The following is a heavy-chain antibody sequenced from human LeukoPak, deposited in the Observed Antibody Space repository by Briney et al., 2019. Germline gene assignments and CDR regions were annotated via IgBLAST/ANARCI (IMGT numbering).Heavy chain of an antibody. CDR1: GGSISSYY. D-gene: IGHD3-22*01. CDR3: ARHPRYITMIVVDAFDI. V-gene: IGHV4-59*08. J-gene: IGHJ3*02. Sequence: SSETLSLTCTVSGGSISSYYWSWIRQPPGKGLEWIGYIYYSGSTNYDPSLNSRVTISVDTSKNQFSLKLSSVTAADTAVYYCARHPRYITMIVVDAFDIWGQGTMVTVSS. CDR2: IYYSGST.